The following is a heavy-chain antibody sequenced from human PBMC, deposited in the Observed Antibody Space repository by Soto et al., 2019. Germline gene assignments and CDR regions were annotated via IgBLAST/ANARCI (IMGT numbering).Heavy chain of an antibody. CDR2: ISYDGSNK. J-gene: IGHJ6*02. Sequence: PGGSLRLSCAASGFTFSSYGMHWVRRAPGKGLEWVAVISYDGSNKYYADSVKGRFTISRDNSKNTLYLQMNSLRAEDTAVYYCAKDLRYYYGSGTPTSYYYYGMDVWGQGTTVTVSS. D-gene: IGHD3-10*01. CDR1: GFTFSSYG. CDR3: AKDLRYYYGSGTPTSYYYYGMDV. V-gene: IGHV3-30*18.